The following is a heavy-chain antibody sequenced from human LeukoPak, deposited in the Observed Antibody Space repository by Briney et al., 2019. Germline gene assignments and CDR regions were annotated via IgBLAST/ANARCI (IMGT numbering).Heavy chain of an antibody. Sequence: PSETLSLTCTVSGGSISSYYWSWIRQPPGKGLEWIGSIYYSGSTYYNSSLKSRVTISVDTSKNQFSLKLSSVTAADTAVYYCARYRNLAAAGSYFDYWGQGTLVTVSS. D-gene: IGHD6-13*01. CDR1: GGSISSYY. V-gene: IGHV4-59*05. CDR3: ARYRNLAAAGSYFDY. CDR2: IYYSGST. J-gene: IGHJ4*02.